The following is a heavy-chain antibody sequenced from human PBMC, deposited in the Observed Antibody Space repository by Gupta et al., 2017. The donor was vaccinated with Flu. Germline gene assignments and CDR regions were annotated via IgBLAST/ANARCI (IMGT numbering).Heavy chain of an antibody. Sequence: EVQLVESGGGLVQPGGSLRLSCAASGFTVSSNYMSWVRQAPGKGLEWVSVIYSGGSTYYADSVKGRFTISRHNSKNTLYLQMNSLRAEDTAVYYCASQKRYSSGWTDYWGQGTLVTVSS. CDR3: ASQKRYSSGWTDY. D-gene: IGHD6-19*01. CDR2: IYSGGST. V-gene: IGHV3-53*04. CDR1: GFTVSSNY. J-gene: IGHJ4*02.